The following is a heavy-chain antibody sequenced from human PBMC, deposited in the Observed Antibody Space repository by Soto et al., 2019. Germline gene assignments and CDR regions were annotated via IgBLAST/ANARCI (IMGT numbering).Heavy chain of an antibody. V-gene: IGHV4-31*03. Sequence: PSETLSLTCTVSGGSISSGGYYWSWIRQHPGKGLEWIGYIYYSGSTYYNPSLKSRVTISVDTSKNQFSLKLSSVTAADTAVYYCARDPRDYDFCSGRYGMDVWGQTTTVTVSS. CDR3: ARDPRDYDFCSGRYGMDV. J-gene: IGHJ6*02. CDR1: GGSISSGGYY. D-gene: IGHD3-3*01. CDR2: IYYSGST.